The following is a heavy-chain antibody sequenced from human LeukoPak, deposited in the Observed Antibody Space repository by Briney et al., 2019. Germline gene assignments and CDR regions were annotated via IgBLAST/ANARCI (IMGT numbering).Heavy chain of an antibody. CDR2: ISSSSSYI. J-gene: IGHJ5*02. CDR1: GFTFSSYS. V-gene: IGHV3-21*01. Sequence: GGSLRLSCAASGFTFSSYSMNWVRQAPGKGLEWVSSISSSSSYIYYADSVKGRFTISRDNAKNSLYLQMNSLRAGDTAVYYCARDTCSGGSCYRFDPWGQGTLVTVSS. D-gene: IGHD2-15*01. CDR3: ARDTCSGGSCYRFDP.